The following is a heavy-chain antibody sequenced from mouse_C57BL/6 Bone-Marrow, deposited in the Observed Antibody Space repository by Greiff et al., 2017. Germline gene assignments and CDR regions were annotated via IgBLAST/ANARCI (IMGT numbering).Heavy chain of an antibody. CDR1: GYTFTSYT. CDR2: INPSSGYT. J-gene: IGHJ4*01. D-gene: IGHD3-3*01. V-gene: IGHV1-4*01. Sequence: QVQLQQSGAELARPGASVKMSCKASGYTFTSYTMHWVKQRPGQGLEWIGYINPSSGYTKYNQKFKDKATLTADKSSSTAYMQLSSLTAEDSAVYDCAKGGLDAMDYWGQGTSVTVSS. CDR3: AKGGLDAMDY.